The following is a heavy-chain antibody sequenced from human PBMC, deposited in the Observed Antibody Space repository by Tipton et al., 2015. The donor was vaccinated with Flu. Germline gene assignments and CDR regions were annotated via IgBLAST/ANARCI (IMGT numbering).Heavy chain of an antibody. D-gene: IGHD1-7*01. CDR1: GGSISSYY. Sequence: TLSLTCTVSGGSISSYYWSWIRQPAGKRLEWIGRIYNNGDTNYNPSLNGRVTMSVDTSRNQFSLMLSSVTAADTAVYYCARDDVGRPGTTFDIWGQGAQVTVSS. CDR3: ARDDVGRPGTTFDI. V-gene: IGHV4-4*07. J-gene: IGHJ4*02. CDR2: IYNNGDT.